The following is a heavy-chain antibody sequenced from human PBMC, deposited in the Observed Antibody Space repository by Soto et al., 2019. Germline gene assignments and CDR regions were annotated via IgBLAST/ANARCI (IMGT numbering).Heavy chain of an antibody. CDR2: INPNNGGT. V-gene: IGHV1-2*06. J-gene: IGHJ4*02. Sequence: GASVKVSCKASGYIFTDYYMHWVRQAPGQELGWMGRINPNNGGTNYAQKFQGRVTITRDTSASTAYTELSSLRSEDTAVYYCAKSATVPAAIAYWGQGTLVTVSS. D-gene: IGHD2-2*02. CDR3: AKSATVPAAIAY. CDR1: GYIFTDYY.